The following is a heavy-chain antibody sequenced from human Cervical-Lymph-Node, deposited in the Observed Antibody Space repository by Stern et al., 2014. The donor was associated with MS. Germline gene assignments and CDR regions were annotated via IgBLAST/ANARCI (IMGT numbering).Heavy chain of an antibody. J-gene: IGHJ4*02. D-gene: IGHD5-18*01. CDR1: DDSLSNTIYY. CDR2: IHYTGKT. CDR3: ARHRSGYSYGIDS. Sequence: QVQLQESGPGLVKPSETLSLTCSVSDDSLSNTIYYWGWIRQSPGKGLEWVGGIHYTGKTYYNPSLKSRATLSIDTSENKFSLKLSSVTAGDTSVYFCARHRSGYSYGIDSWGLGTLVTVSS. V-gene: IGHV4-39*01.